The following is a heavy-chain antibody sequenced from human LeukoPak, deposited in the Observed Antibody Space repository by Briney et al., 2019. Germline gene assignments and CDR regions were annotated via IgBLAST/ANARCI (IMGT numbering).Heavy chain of an antibody. J-gene: IGHJ4*02. CDR1: GFTFSSYS. D-gene: IGHD2-2*01. CDR3: ARDFPTITSWYYFDY. Sequence: GGSLRLSCAASGFTFSSYSMNWVRQAPGKGLEWVSSISSSSSYIYYADSVKGRFTISRDNAKNSLYLQMNSLRAEDTAVYYCARDFPTITSWYYFDYWGQGALVVVSS. CDR2: ISSSSSYI. V-gene: IGHV3-21*01.